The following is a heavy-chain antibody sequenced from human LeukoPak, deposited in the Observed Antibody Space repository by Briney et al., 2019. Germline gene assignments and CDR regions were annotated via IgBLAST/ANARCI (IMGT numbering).Heavy chain of an antibody. Sequence: SQTLSLTCTVSGGSISSGSYYWSWIRQPAGKGLEWIGRIYTSGSTNYNPSLKSRVTISVDTSKNQFSLKLSSVTDADKAVYYCARGDRSDSPYYYYYMDVWGKGTTVTVSS. D-gene: IGHD3-22*01. CDR2: IYTSGST. CDR1: GGSISSGSYY. V-gene: IGHV4-61*02. J-gene: IGHJ6*03. CDR3: ARGDRSDSPYYYYYMDV.